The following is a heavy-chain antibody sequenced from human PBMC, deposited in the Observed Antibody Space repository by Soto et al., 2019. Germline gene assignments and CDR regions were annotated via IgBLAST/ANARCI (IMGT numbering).Heavy chain of an antibody. CDR3: AGDGPYCGGDCYSPCYYYYYGMDV. Sequence: GGSLRLSCAASGFTFSSDAMHWIRQAPDTGLEWVAVISYDGSNKYYDDSVKGRFTISRDNSKNTLYLQMNSLRAEDTAVYYCAGDGPYCGGDCYSPCYYYYYGMDVWGQGTTVTVSS. CDR1: GFTFSSDA. J-gene: IGHJ6*02. D-gene: IGHD2-21*02. CDR2: ISYDGSNK. V-gene: IGHV3-30-3*01.